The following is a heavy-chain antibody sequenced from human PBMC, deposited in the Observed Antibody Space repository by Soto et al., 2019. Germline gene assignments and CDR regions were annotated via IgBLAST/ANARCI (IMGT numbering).Heavy chain of an antibody. J-gene: IGHJ5*02. CDR3: ARSRAGGSHLWFDP. Sequence: GESLKISCKGSENTFSSYWIAWVRQLPGKGLECMGIIYPDDSDTRYSPSFQGQVTISVDKSITTAYLQWSSLKASDTAMYYCARSRAGGSHLWFDPWGQGTQVTVSS. V-gene: IGHV5-51*01. CDR2: IYPDDSDT. D-gene: IGHD3-16*01. CDR1: ENTFSSYW.